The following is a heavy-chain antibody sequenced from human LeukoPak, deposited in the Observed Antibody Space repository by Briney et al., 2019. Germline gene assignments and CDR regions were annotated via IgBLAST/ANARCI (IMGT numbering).Heavy chain of an antibody. CDR2: SSAYNGNT. D-gene: IGHD3-22*01. V-gene: IGHV1-18*01. CDR3: ARETPHYDSSGYLYDY. CDR1: GYTFTSYG. Sequence: ASVKVSCKASGYTFTSYGISWVRQAPGQGLEWMGLSSAYNGNTNYAQKLQGRVTMTTDTSTSTAYMELRSLRSDDTAVYYCARETPHYDSSGYLYDYWGQGTLVTVSS. J-gene: IGHJ4*02.